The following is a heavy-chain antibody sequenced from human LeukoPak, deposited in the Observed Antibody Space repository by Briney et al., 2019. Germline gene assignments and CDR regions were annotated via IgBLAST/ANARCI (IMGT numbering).Heavy chain of an antibody. V-gene: IGHV1-2*02. CDR1: GYTFTGYY. CDR3: ARGTRIAAAGRRGYWYFDL. D-gene: IGHD6-13*01. J-gene: IGHJ2*01. Sequence: GASVKVSCKASGYTFTGYYMHWVRQAPGQGLEWMGWINPNSGGTNYAQKFQGRVTMTRDTSISTVYMELSSLRSEDTAAYYCARGTRIAAAGRRGYWYFDLWGRGTLVTVSS. CDR2: INPNSGGT.